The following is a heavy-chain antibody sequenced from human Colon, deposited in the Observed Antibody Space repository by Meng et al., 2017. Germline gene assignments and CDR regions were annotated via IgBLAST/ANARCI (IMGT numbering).Heavy chain of an antibody. CDR3: AVQKDGYNSWYDN. D-gene: IGHD5-24*01. Sequence: QVQLGQSGADVKKPGSSMKVPCKASGGTFRRFTMTWVRRAPGQGLEWMGEIIPILGAPNYAPKFQGRVTITADESTTSTYMELSSLTSEDTAVYYCAVQKDGYNSWYDNWGQGTLVTVSS. V-gene: IGHV1-69*01. CDR1: GGTFRRFT. J-gene: IGHJ4*02. CDR2: IIPILGAP.